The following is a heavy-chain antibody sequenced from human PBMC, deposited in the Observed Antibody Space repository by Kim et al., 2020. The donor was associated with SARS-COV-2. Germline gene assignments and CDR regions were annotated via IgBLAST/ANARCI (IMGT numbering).Heavy chain of an antibody. J-gene: IGHJ6*03. CDR3: AREGITGYYYYMDV. Sequence: ASVKVSCKASGYTFTGYYMHWVRQAPGQGLEWMGRINPNSGGTNYAQKFQGRVTMTRDTSISTAYMELSRLRSDDTAVYYCAREGITGYYYYMDVWGKGTTVTVSS. D-gene: IGHD3-3*01. V-gene: IGHV1-2*06. CDR2: INPNSGGT. CDR1: GYTFTGYY.